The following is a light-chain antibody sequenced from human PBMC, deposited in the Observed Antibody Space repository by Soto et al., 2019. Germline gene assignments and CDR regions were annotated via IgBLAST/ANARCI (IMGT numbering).Light chain of an antibody. CDR3: LQYNNRPPDT. V-gene: IGKV3-15*01. CDR2: GAS. J-gene: IGKJ2*01. CDR1: QSVNSN. Sequence: EIVMTQSPATLSVSPGERATLSCRASQSVNSNLAWYQQKPGQAPRLLIYGASTRAAGIPARFSGSGSGTEFSLTISSLQSEDFAVYYCLQYNNRPPDTFGQGTK.